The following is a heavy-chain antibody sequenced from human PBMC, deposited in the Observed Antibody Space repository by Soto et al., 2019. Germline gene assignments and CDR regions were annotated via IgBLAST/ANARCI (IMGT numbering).Heavy chain of an antibody. CDR1: GYSFTSYW. Sequence: VASLRISWKVSGYSFTSYWISWVRQMPGKGLEWMGRIDPSDSYTNYSPSFQGHVTISADKSISTAYLQWSSLKASDTAMYYCASQGSSTSFYYYGMDVWGQGTTVTVSS. D-gene: IGHD2-2*01. V-gene: IGHV5-10-1*01. CDR2: IDPSDSYT. CDR3: ASQGSSTSFYYYGMDV. J-gene: IGHJ6*02.